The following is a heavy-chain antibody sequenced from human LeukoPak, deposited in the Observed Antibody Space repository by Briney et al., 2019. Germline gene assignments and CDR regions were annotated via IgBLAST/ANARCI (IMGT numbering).Heavy chain of an antibody. J-gene: IGHJ6*03. CDR2: ISGSGGST. Sequence: GGSLRLSCAASGFTFSSYAMSWVRQAPGKGLEWVSAISGSGGSTYYADSVKGRFTISRDNSKNTLYLQMNSLRAEDTAVYYCAKDGTVTTYDIFDLNGDRWWYYYYMDVWGKGTTVTVSS. CDR1: GFTFSSYA. V-gene: IGHV3-23*01. CDR3: AKDGTVTTYDIFDLNGDRWWYYYYMDV. D-gene: IGHD4-11*01.